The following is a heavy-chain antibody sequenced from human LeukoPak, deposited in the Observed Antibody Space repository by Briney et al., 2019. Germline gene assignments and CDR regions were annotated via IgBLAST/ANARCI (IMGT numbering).Heavy chain of an antibody. J-gene: IGHJ3*02. CDR3: ARAEGYYYDSSGPAGAFDI. CDR1: GYTFTSYD. CDR2: ISAYNGNT. D-gene: IGHD3-22*01. Sequence: ASVKVSCQASGYTFTSYDINWLRQATGQGLEWMGWISAYNGNTHYAQRLQGRVTMTTDTSTSTAYMELRSLRSDDTAVYYCARAEGYYYDSSGPAGAFDIWGQGTMVTVSS. V-gene: IGHV1-18*01.